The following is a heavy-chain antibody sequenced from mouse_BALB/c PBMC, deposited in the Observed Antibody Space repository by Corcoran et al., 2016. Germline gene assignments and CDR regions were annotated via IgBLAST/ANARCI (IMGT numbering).Heavy chain of an antibody. V-gene: IGHV9-3-1*01. CDR1: GYTFTNYG. CDR2: INTYTGEP. CDR3: ARAPLHYYAMDY. J-gene: IGHJ4*01. Sequence: QIQLVQSGPELKKPGETVKISCKASGYTFTNYGMNWVKQAPGKGLKWMGWINTYTGEPTYADDFKGRFAFSLETSASTAYLQINNLKNEDTATYFCARAPLHYYAMDYWGQGTAVTFSS. D-gene: IGHD6-1*01.